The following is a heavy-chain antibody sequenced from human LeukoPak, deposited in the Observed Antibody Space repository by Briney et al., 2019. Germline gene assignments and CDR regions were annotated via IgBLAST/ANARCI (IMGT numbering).Heavy chain of an antibody. CDR3: ARGGVAEYVY. CDR2: IYYSGTT. J-gene: IGHJ4*02. Sequence: SGTLSLTCTVSGGSISNYYWTWIRQPPGKGLEWIGYIYYSGTTNYNPSLKSRVTISVDTSKNQFSLRLSSLTAADTAVYYCARGGVAEYVYWGQGTLVTVSS. CDR1: GGSISNYY. V-gene: IGHV4-59*01. D-gene: IGHD3-16*01.